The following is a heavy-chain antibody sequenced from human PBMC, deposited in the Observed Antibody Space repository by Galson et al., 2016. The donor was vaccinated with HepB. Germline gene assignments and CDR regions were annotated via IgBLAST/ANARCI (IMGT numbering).Heavy chain of an antibody. J-gene: IGHJ6*02. CDR3: ARPTAYYGMDV. CDR2: IHFGGNS. CDR1: GDSISTSSHF. V-gene: IGHV4-39*01. D-gene: IGHD4-17*01. Sequence: TLSLTCSVSGDSISTSSHFWGWIRQPPGKSLEWIGSIHFGGNSYYNPSLKSRVTIFVDLSKNQFSLKVTSVTAADTAVYFCARPTAYYGMDVWGQGTSVTISS.